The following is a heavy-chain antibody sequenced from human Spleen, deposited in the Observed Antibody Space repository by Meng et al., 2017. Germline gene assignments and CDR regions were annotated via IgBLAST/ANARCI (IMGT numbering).Heavy chain of an antibody. Sequence: GESLKISCEGSGFTFSNAYMTWVRQVPGKGLEWVGRIKRNSDGGTIDYAAPVKGRFTISSDDSKNTLYLQVDSMITEDTAVYCCTTGAEADDHWGQGTLVTVSS. CDR3: TTGAEADDH. CDR1: GFTFSNAY. J-gene: IGHJ4*02. CDR2: IKRNSDGGTI. V-gene: IGHV3-15*01. D-gene: IGHD6-13*01.